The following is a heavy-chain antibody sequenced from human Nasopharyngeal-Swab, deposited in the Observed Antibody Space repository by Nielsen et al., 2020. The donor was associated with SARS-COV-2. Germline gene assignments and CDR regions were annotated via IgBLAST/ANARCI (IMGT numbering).Heavy chain of an antibody. CDR2: IDPSDSYT. V-gene: IGHV5-10-1*01. Sequence: VRKMPGKGLEWMGRIDPSDSYTNYSPSFQGHVTISADKSISTAYLQRSSLKASDTAMYYCARSDTAMGVGHWGQGTLVTVSS. D-gene: IGHD5-18*01. J-gene: IGHJ5*02. CDR3: ARSDTAMGVGH.